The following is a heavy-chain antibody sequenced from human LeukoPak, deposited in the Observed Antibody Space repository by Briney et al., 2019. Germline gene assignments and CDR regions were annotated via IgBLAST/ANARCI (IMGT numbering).Heavy chain of an antibody. CDR3: ATDLFNRAAFDI. CDR1: GGSITSSSYY. Sequence: PSETLSLTCTVSGGSITSSSYYWGWIRQPPGKGLEWIGSIYYSGSTYYNSSLKSRVTISVDTSRNQFSLKLSSVTAADAAVYYCATDLFNRAAFDIWGQGTMVTISS. J-gene: IGHJ3*02. CDR2: IYYSGST. V-gene: IGHV4-39*07. D-gene: IGHD3-10*01.